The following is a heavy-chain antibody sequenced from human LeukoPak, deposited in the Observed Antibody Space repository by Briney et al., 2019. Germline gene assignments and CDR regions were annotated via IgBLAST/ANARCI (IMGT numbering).Heavy chain of an antibody. J-gene: IGHJ4*02. CDR2: INHSGSP. CDR3: ARVGADGSGFLFDY. CDR1: GGSFSGYY. V-gene: IGHV4-34*01. D-gene: IGHD3-10*01. Sequence: PSETLSLTCAVYGGSFSGYYWSWLRQPPGKGLEWIGEINHSGSPNYNPSLKSRVPISVDTSKNQFSLKLSSVTAADTAVYYCARVGADGSGFLFDYWGQGTLVTVSS.